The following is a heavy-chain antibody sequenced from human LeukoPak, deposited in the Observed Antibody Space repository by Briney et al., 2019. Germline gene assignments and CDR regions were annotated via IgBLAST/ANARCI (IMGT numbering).Heavy chain of an antibody. CDR2: INPDSGDT. CDR1: GYTFTGYY. J-gene: IGHJ4*02. D-gene: IGHD1-14*01. Sequence: GASVKVSCKTSGYTFTGYYMHWVRQAPGQGLEWMGWINPDSGDTNYAPNFQGRVTMTRDPSISTGYMDLSRLTSDDTAVYFCAVFQTTDDYWGQGTLVTVSS. CDR3: AVFQTTDDY. V-gene: IGHV1-2*02.